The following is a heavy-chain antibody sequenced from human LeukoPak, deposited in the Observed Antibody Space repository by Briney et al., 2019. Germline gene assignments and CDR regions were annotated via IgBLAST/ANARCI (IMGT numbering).Heavy chain of an antibody. CDR3: AKRTGCSITTCYRGDYYMDV. CDR1: GFTFTNYW. Sequence: GGSLRLSCAASGFTFTNYWMTWVRHAPGKGLEWVANIKQDGSEEYYVDSVNGRFTISRDNAKNSLYLQMNSLRAEDTAVYYCAKRTGCSITTCYRGDYYMDVWGKGTTVTVSS. CDR2: IKQDGSEE. D-gene: IGHD2-2*01. J-gene: IGHJ6*03. V-gene: IGHV3-7*01.